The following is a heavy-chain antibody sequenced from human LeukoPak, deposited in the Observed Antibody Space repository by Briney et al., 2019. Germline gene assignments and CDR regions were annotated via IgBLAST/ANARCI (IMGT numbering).Heavy chain of an antibody. Sequence: KPSETLSLTCTVSGGSISSSSYYWGWIRQPPGKGLEWIGSIYYSGSTYYNPSLKSRVTISVDTSKNQFSLKLSSVTAADTAVYYCARRDYGGWFDPWGQGTLVTVSS. CDR2: IYYSGST. V-gene: IGHV4-39*01. CDR3: ARRDYGGWFDP. J-gene: IGHJ5*02. D-gene: IGHD4-17*01. CDR1: GGSISSSSYY.